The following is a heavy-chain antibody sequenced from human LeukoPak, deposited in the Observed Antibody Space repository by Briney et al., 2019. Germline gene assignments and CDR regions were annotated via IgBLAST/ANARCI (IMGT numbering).Heavy chain of an antibody. V-gene: IGHV4-38-2*02. Sequence: SETLSLTCTVSGYSISSGYYWGWIRQPPGKGLEWIGSIYHSGSTYYNPSLKSRVTISVDTSKNQFPLKLSSVTAADTAVYYCARSTRGGWFDPWGQGTLVTVSS. CDR1: GYSISSGYY. D-gene: IGHD3-10*01. CDR3: ARSTRGGWFDP. J-gene: IGHJ5*02. CDR2: IYHSGST.